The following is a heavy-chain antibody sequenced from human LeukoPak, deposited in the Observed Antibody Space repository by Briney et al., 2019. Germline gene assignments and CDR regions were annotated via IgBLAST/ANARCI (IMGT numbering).Heavy chain of an antibody. Sequence: GGSLRLSCAASGFTVSSNYMSWVRQAPGKGLEWVSVIYSGGSTYYADSVKGRFAISRDNSKNTLYLQMNSLRAEDTAVYYCARRSSSRPYYWGQGTLVTVSS. V-gene: IGHV3-66*01. CDR1: GFTVSSNY. CDR2: IYSGGST. CDR3: ARRSSSRPYY. D-gene: IGHD6-6*01. J-gene: IGHJ4*02.